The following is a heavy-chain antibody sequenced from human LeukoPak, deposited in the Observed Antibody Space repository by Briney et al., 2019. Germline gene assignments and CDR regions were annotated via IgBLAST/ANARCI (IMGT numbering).Heavy chain of an antibody. D-gene: IGHD3-10*01. CDR3: ARIVGTLGFGELLPNYFDY. J-gene: IGHJ4*02. CDR1: GGSISSSSYY. CDR2: IYYSGST. V-gene: IGHV4-61*05. Sequence: SETLSLTCTVSGGSISSSSYYWGWIRQPPGKGLEWIGYIYYSGSTNYNPSLKSRVTISVDTSKNQFSLKLSSVTAADTAVYYCARIVGTLGFGELLPNYFDYWGQGTLVTVSS.